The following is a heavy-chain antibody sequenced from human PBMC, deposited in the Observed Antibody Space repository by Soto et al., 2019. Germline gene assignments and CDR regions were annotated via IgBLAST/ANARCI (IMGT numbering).Heavy chain of an antibody. CDR2: IYYSGST. J-gene: IGHJ4*02. CDR3: ARLRGSSRWYYFDY. V-gene: IGHV4-59*01. CDR1: GGSISSYY. D-gene: IGHD6-13*01. Sequence: PSETLSLTCTVSGGSISSYYWSWIRQPPGKGLEWIGYIYYSGSTNYNPSLKSRVTISVDTSKNQFSLKLSSVTAADTAVYYCARLRGSSRWYYFDYWGQGTLVTVSS.